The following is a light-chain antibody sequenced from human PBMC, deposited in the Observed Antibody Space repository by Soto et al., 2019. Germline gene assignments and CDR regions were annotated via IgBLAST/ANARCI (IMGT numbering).Light chain of an antibody. V-gene: IGLV2-14*03. CDR1: SSDVGGYNY. Sequence: QSVLTQPASVSGSPGQSITISCTGTSSDVGGYNYVSWYQHHPGKAPKLMIYDVSNRPSGVSNRFSGSKSGNTASLTTSGLQPEDEADYYCSSYTTSNTRQIVLGTGTKVTFL. J-gene: IGLJ1*01. CDR3: SSYTTSNTRQIV. CDR2: DVS.